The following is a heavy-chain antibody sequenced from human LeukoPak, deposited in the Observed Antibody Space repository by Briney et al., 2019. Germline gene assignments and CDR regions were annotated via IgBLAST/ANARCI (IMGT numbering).Heavy chain of an antibody. D-gene: IGHD6-19*01. CDR3: ARVMVAVAGYAFDI. CDR2: IKQDGSEK. CDR1: GFTFSSYR. V-gene: IGHV3-7*01. Sequence: GGSLRLSCAASGFTFSSYRMSWVRQAPGKGLEWVANIKQDGSEKYYVDSVKGRFTISRDNAKNSLYLQMNSLRAEDTAVYYCARVMVAVAGYAFDIWGQGTMVTVSS. J-gene: IGHJ3*02.